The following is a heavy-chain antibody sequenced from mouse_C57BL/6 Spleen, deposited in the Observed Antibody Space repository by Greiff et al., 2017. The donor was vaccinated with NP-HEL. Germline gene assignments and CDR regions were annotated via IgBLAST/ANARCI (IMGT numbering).Heavy chain of an antibody. CDR3: ARAYYGSSYGDY. CDR1: GYTFTSYW. CDR2: IDPSDSET. J-gene: IGHJ4*01. D-gene: IGHD1-1*01. Sequence: VQLQQPGAELVRPGSSVKLSCKASGYTFTSYWMHWVKQRPIQGLEWIGNIDPSDSETHYNQQFKDKATLTVDKSSSTAYMQLSSLTSEDSAVYDCARAYYGSSYGDYWGQGTSVTVSS. V-gene: IGHV1-52*01.